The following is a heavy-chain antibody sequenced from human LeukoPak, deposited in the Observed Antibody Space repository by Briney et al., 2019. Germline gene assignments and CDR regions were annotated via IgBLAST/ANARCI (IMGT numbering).Heavy chain of an antibody. CDR1: GFTFSSYT. CDR3: AITAYSSSWYGGHWFDP. V-gene: IGHV3-53*01. J-gene: IGHJ5*02. Sequence: PGGSLRLSCAASGFTFSSYTMSWVRQAPGKGLEWVSIIYSGGSTYYADSVKGRFTISRDNSKNTLYLQMDSLRAEDTAVYYCAITAYSSSWYGGHWFDPWGQGTLVTVSS. CDR2: IYSGGST. D-gene: IGHD6-13*01.